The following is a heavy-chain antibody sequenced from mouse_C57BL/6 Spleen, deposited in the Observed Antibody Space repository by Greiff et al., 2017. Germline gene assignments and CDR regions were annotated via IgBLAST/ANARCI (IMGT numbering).Heavy chain of an antibody. J-gene: IGHJ3*01. V-gene: IGHV1-80*01. D-gene: IGHD1-1*01. CDR2: IYPGDGDT. CDR3: ARPITTVVPFAY. CDR1: GYAFSSYW. Sequence: QVQLQQSGAELVKPGASVKISCTASGYAFSSYWMNWVKQRPGKGLEWIGQIYPGDGDTNYNGKFKGKATLTADKSSSTAYMQLSSLTSEDSAVYFCARPITTVVPFAYWGQGTLVTVSA.